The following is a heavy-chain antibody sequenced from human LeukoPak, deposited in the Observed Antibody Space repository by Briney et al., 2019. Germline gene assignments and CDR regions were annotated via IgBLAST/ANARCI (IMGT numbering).Heavy chain of an antibody. D-gene: IGHD3-22*01. V-gene: IGHV4-59*01. Sequence: SETLSLTCTVSGGSISNYYWSWIRQPPGKGLEWIGYIYYSGSTNYNPSLKSRVTISVDTSTNQFSLNLSSVTAADTAMYYCARDRSPEGYYDCSHWDYYHGMDVWGEGTTVTVSS. J-gene: IGHJ6*04. CDR3: ARDRSPEGYYDCSHWDYYHGMDV. CDR2: IYYSGST. CDR1: GGSISNYY.